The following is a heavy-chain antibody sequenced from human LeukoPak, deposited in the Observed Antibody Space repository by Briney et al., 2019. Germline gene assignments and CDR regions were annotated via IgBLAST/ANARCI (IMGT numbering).Heavy chain of an antibody. CDR3: ARDPLFYDSSGYLLADDAFDI. CDR1: GGSISSGDYY. V-gene: IGHV4-30-4*01. CDR2: IYYSGST. Sequence: SETLSLTCTVSGGSISSGDYYWSWIRQPPRKGLEWIGYIYYSGSTYYNPSLKSRVTISVDTSKNQFSLKLSSVTAADTAVYYCARDPLFYDSSGYLLADDAFDIWGQGTMVTVSS. D-gene: IGHD3-22*01. J-gene: IGHJ3*02.